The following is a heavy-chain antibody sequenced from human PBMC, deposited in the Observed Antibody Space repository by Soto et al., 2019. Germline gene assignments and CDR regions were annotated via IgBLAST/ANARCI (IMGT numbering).Heavy chain of an antibody. D-gene: IGHD6-13*01. CDR3: ARYICSTSLRAEFFQV. CDR1: GGPVGYTSFY. Sequence: SETLSLTCDVSGGPVGYTSFYWGWLRQSPGKGLEWIGSVHHSVTTYYNPSLKGRVTISMDTSKNQFSLRLTSVTAADTAVYYCARYICSTSLRAEFFQVWGQGTQVPVSS. V-gene: IGHV4-39*01. J-gene: IGHJ1*01. CDR2: VHHSVTT.